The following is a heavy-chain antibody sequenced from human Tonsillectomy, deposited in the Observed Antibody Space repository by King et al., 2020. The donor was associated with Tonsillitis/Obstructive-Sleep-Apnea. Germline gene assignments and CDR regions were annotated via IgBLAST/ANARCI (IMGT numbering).Heavy chain of an antibody. J-gene: IGHJ4*02. CDR1: GFTFSSYE. CDR3: ARVGWGDFWSVFFDC. Sequence: VQLVESGGGLVQPGGSLRLSCAASGFTFSSYEMNWVRQAPGKGLEWVSYISSSGSTIYYADSVKGRFTISRDNAKNSLYLQMNSLRAEDTAVYYCARVGWGDFWSVFFDCWGQEPLVPVS. V-gene: IGHV3-48*03. D-gene: IGHD3-3*01. CDR2: ISSSGSTI.